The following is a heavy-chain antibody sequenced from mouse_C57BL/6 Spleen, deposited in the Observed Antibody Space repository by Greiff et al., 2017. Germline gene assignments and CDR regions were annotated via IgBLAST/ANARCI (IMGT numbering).Heavy chain of an antibody. CDR2: IYPGDGDT. J-gene: IGHJ1*03. Sequence: QVQLKESGPELVKPGASVKISCKASGYAFSSSWMNWVKQRPGKGLEWIGRIYPGDGDTNYNGKFKGKATLTADKSSSTAYMQLSSLTSEDSAVYFCAKDYDRYFDVWGTGTTVTVSS. CDR1: GYAFSSSW. D-gene: IGHD2-4*01. CDR3: AKDYDRYFDV. V-gene: IGHV1-82*01.